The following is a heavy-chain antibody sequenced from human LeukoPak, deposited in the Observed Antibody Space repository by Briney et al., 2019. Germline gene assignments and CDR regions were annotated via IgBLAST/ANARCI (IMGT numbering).Heavy chain of an antibody. V-gene: IGHV1-2*04. J-gene: IGHJ4*02. Sequence: ASVKVSCKASAYTFTNYYIHWVRQAPGQGLEWMGWINPNSGGTNYAQKFQGWVTMTRDTSISTAYMELSSLRSEDTAVYYCARAASYDSSGYSDYWGQGTLVTVSS. D-gene: IGHD3-22*01. CDR3: ARAASYDSSGYSDY. CDR1: AYTFTNYY. CDR2: INPNSGGT.